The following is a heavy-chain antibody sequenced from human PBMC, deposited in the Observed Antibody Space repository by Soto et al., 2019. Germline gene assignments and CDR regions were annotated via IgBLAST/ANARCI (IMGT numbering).Heavy chain of an antibody. V-gene: IGHV6-1*01. CDR1: GDSVSSNSAA. CDR3: ARNPYYYDSSGYSGYYYYYGMDV. Sequence: SQTLSLTCAISGDSVSSNSAAWNWIRQSPSRGLEWLGRTYYRSKWYNDYAVSVKSRITINPDTSKNQFSLQLNSVTPEDTAVYYCARNPYYYDSSGYSGYYYYYGMDVWGQGXTVTVSS. J-gene: IGHJ6*02. D-gene: IGHD3-22*01. CDR2: TYYRSKWYN.